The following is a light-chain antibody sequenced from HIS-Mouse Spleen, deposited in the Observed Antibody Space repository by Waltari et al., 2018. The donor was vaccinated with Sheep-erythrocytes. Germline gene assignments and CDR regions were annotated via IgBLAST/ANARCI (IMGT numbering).Light chain of an antibody. Sequence: QSALTQPRSVSGSPGPSVTISCTGTSSDCGGYNYFSWYQQHPGKAPKLMIYDVSKRPSGVPDRFSGSKSGNTASLTISGLQAEDEADYYCCSYAGSYNHVFATGTKVTVL. CDR3: CSYAGSYNHV. V-gene: IGLV2-11*01. J-gene: IGLJ1*01. CDR1: SSDCGGYNY. CDR2: DVS.